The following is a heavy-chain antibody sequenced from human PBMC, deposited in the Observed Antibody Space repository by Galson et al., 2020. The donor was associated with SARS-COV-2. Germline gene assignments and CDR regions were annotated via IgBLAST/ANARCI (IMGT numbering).Heavy chain of an antibody. J-gene: IGHJ4*02. CDR2: INHSGGS. V-gene: IGHV4-34*01. CDR3: ARLLHNDGYGRFDY. CDR1: GGSFSGYY. D-gene: IGHD3-22*01. Sequence: SETLSLTCAVYGGSFSGYYWSWIRQPPGKGLEWIGEINHSGGSNYNPSLKSRVTMSPDTSKNQFSLKLTSVTAADTAVYYCARLLHNDGYGRFDYWGQGTLVTVSS.